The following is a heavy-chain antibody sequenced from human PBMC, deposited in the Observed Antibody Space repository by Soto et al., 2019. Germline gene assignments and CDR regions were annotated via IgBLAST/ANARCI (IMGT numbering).Heavy chain of an antibody. CDR2: IYYSGSA. V-gene: IGHV4-31*03. CDR1: GGSINSGAYY. J-gene: IGHJ5*02. Sequence: QVQLQESGPGLVKPSQTLSLTCTVSGGSINSGAYYWSWVRQHPGKGLEWIGYIYYSGSAYYNPSLKSRVTISGDTSKNQFSLKLTSVTAADTALDYCARVAGGGGYYNGWFDPWGQGTLVTVSS. CDR3: ARVAGGGGYYNGWFDP. D-gene: IGHD3-3*01.